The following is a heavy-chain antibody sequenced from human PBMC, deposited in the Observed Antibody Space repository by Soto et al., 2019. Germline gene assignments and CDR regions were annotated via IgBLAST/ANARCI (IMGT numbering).Heavy chain of an antibody. J-gene: IGHJ4*02. V-gene: IGHV3-23*05. CDR1: GFRFRDYT. D-gene: IGHD2-8*01. CDR3: TRRVNGYFDY. CDR2: ILSDYNA. Sequence: EVQLLESGGGLVQPGGSLTLSCAASGFRFRDYTMSWVRQAPGKVLESISVILSDYNAYYTDSVRGRFTISRDSSKNTLYLEMNSLRSDDTAVYYCTRRVNGYFDYWGQGALVTVSS.